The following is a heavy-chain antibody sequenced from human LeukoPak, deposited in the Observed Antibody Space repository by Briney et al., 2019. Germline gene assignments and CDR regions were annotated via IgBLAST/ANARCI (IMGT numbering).Heavy chain of an antibody. CDR1: GASISSYY. D-gene: IGHD3-22*01. J-gene: IGHJ5*02. CDR2: IYYSGST. V-gene: IGHV4-59*01. Sequence: SETLSLTCTVSGASISSYYWSWIRQPPGKGLEWIGYIYYSGSTNYNPSLKSRVTISVDTSKNQFSRRLSSVTAADTAVYYCARHRYYYDSSGYYYQPWGQRTLVTVSS. CDR3: ARHRYYYDSSGYYYQP.